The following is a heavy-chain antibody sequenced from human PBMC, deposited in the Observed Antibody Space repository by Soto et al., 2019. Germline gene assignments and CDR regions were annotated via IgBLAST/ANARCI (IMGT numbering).Heavy chain of an antibody. CDR2: ISSSSSTI. CDR1: GFTFSSYS. J-gene: IGHJ4*02. Sequence: GESLKISCAASGFTFSSYSMNWVRQAPGKGLEWVSYISSSSSTIYYADSVKGRFTISRDNAKNSLHLQMNSLRAEDTAVYYCARDEGHIVVVVAATGFDYWGQGTLVTVSS. V-gene: IGHV3-48*01. CDR3: ARDEGHIVVVVAATGFDY. D-gene: IGHD2-15*01.